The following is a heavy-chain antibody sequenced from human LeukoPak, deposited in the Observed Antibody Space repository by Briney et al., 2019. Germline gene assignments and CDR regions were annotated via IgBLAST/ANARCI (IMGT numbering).Heavy chain of an antibody. CDR2: TYYRSKWYN. CDR1: GDSVSSNSAA. Sequence: SQTLSLTCAISGDSVSSNSAAWNWIRQSPSRGLEWLGRTYYRSKWYNDYAESVKSQITINPDTSQNQFSLQLNSVTPEDTAVYYCARAGSNWYYYFDYWGQGTLVTVSS. V-gene: IGHV6-1*01. D-gene: IGHD6-13*01. CDR3: ARAGSNWYYYFDY. J-gene: IGHJ4*02.